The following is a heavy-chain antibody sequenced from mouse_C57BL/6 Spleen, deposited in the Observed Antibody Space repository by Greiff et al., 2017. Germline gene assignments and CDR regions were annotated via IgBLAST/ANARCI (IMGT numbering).Heavy chain of an antibody. CDR2: INPSNGGT. J-gene: IGHJ2*01. D-gene: IGHD2-4*01. Sequence: QVQLQQPGTELVKPGASVKLSCKASGYTFTSYWMHWVKQRPGQGLEWIGNINPSNGGTNYNEKFKSKATLTVDNSSSTAYMQISSLTSEDAAVYYCARMRDNDGDYFDYWGQGTTLTVSS. CDR1: GYTFTSYW. V-gene: IGHV1-53*01. CDR3: ARMRDNDGDYFDY.